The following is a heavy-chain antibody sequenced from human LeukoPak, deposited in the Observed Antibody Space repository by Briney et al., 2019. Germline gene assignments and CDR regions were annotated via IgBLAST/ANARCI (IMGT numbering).Heavy chain of an antibody. V-gene: IGHV1-2*02. J-gene: IGHJ4*02. CDR3: ARDRGSSWYVDY. CDR2: INPTSGGT. Sequence: ASVTVSCKPSGYSFTNYYIHWVRQAPGQGLEWMGWINPTSGGTEYAQKFQGRVTMTGDTSISTAYMELSRLRSDDTAMYYCARDRGSSWYVDYWGQGTLVTVSS. D-gene: IGHD6-13*01. CDR1: GYSFTNYY.